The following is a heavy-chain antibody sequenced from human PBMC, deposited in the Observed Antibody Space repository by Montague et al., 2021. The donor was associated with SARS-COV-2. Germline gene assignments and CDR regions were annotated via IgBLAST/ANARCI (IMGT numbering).Heavy chain of an antibody. CDR3: ARGGATYYYDTSGYVNAFDT. V-gene: IGHV4-59*01. Sequence: SETLSLTCTVSGDSISTYYWSWIRQPPGKGLEWIGYIYYNGYTNYNPSLKSRVTISVDTSKNQFSLRLSSVTAADTAVYFCARGGATYYYDTSGYVNAFDTWGQGPMVTVSS. D-gene: IGHD3-22*01. CDR2: IYYNGYT. J-gene: IGHJ3*02. CDR1: GDSISTYY.